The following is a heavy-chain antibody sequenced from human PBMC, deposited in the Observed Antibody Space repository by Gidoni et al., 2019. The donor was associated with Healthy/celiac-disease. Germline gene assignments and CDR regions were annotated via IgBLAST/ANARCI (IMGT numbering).Heavy chain of an antibody. Sequence: EVQLVESGGGLVQPGGSLRLSCAASGFTFRSYSMNWVRQAPGKGLEWVSYISSSSSTIYYADSVKGRFTISRDNAKNSLYLQMNSLRAEDTAVYYCARVTPRLVISDEYYFDYWGQGTLVTVSS. D-gene: IGHD3-9*01. CDR1: GFTFRSYS. CDR2: ISSSSSTI. V-gene: IGHV3-48*01. J-gene: IGHJ4*02. CDR3: ARVTPRLVISDEYYFDY.